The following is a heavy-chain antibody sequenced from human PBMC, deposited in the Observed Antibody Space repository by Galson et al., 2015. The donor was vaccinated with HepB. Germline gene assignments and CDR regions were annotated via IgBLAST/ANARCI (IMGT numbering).Heavy chain of an antibody. V-gene: IGHV3-30*04. D-gene: IGHD5-18*01. J-gene: IGHJ3*02. CDR3: ARDRGPYSYGLRDAFDI. CDR2: ISYDGSNK. Sequence: SLRLSCAASGFTFSSYAMHWVRQAPGKGLEWVAVISYDGSNKYYADSVKGRFTISRDNSKNTPYLQMNSLRAEDTVVYYCARDRGPYSYGLRDAFDIWGQGTMVTVSS. CDR1: GFTFSSYA.